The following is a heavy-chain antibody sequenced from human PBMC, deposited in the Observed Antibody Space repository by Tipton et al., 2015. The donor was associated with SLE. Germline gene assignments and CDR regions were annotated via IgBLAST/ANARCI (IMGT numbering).Heavy chain of an antibody. J-gene: IGHJ4*02. CDR2: ISWDGGST. CDR1: GFTFDDYA. V-gene: IGHV3-43D*04. D-gene: IGHD3-10*01. Sequence: QLVQSGGVVVQPGGSLRLSCAASGFTFDDYAMHWVRQAPGKGLEWVSLISWDGGSTYYADSVKGRFTISRDNSKNSLYLQMNSLRAEDTALYYCAKDSDYGSGSYSYYFDYWGQGTLVTVSS. CDR3: AKDSDYGSGSYSYYFDY.